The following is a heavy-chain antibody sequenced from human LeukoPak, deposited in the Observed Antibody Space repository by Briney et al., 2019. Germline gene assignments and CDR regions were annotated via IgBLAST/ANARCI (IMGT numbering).Heavy chain of an antibody. CDR3: AKDNFNFDSSGYAFNV. Sequence: GGSLRLSCAASGFTFSSYAMSWVRQAPGKGLEWVSGISGSGGSTYYADSVKGRFTISRDNSKSTLYLQMNSLRVEDTAVYYCAKDNFNFDSSGYAFNVWGQGTMVTVSS. J-gene: IGHJ3*01. V-gene: IGHV3-23*01. CDR1: GFTFSSYA. D-gene: IGHD3-22*01. CDR2: ISGSGGST.